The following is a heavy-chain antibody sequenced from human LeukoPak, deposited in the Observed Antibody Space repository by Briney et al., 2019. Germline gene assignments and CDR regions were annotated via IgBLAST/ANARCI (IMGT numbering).Heavy chain of an antibody. J-gene: IGHJ6*02. D-gene: IGHD6-13*01. V-gene: IGHV4-59*08. CDR2: IYYSGST. Sequence: SETLSLTCTVSGGSISSYYWSWIRQPPGKGLEWIGYIYYSGSTNYNPSLKSRVTISEDTSKRKFSLKVSSVTAADTAVYYCARLGEVSSSWDQYGMDVWGQGTTVTVSS. CDR3: ARLGEVSSSWDQYGMDV. CDR1: GGSISSYY.